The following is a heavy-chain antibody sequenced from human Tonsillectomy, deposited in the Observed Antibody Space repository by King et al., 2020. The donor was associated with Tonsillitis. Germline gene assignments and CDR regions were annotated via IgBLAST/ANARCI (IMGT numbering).Heavy chain of an antibody. J-gene: IGHJ6*03. CDR1: GYTFTGYY. Sequence: VQLVESGAEVKKPGASVKVSCKASGYTFTGYYMHWVRQAPGQGLEWIGIINPSDGSTNYAQKFQGRVTMTRDTSTRTVYMDLSGLKFEDTAVYYCCTVQVAFMDVWGKGTTGTVSS. CDR3: CTVQVAFMDV. D-gene: IGHD1-1*01. CDR2: INPSDGST. V-gene: IGHV1-46*01.